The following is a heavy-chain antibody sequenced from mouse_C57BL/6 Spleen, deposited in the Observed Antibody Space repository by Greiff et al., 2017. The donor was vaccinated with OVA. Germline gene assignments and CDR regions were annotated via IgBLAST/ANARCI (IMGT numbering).Heavy chain of an antibody. CDR1: GYTFTDYY. V-gene: IGHV1-26*01. J-gene: IGHJ3*01. CDR2: INPNNGGT. Sequence: EVQLQQSGPELVKPGASVKISCKASGYTFTDYYMNWVKQSHGKSLEWIGDINPNNGGTSYNQKFKGKATLTVDKSSSTAYMELRSLTSEDSAVYYCARREYDPFAYWGQGTLVTVSA. CDR3: ARREYDPFAY. D-gene: IGHD2-14*01.